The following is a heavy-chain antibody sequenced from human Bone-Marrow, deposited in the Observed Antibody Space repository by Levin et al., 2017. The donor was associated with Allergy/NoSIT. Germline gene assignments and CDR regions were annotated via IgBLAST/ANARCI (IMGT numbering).Heavy chain of an antibody. J-gene: IGHJ5*02. D-gene: IGHD2-2*01. CDR1: GGTFSSYA. CDR2: IIPILGIA. V-gene: IGHV1-69*04. CDR3: ARDLMGRGTRDIVVVPAPEGWFDP. Sequence: SVKVSCKASGGTFSSYAISWVRQAPGQGLEWMGRIIPILGIANYAQKFQGRVTITADKSTSTAYMELSSLRSEDTAVYYCARDLMGRGTRDIVVVPAPEGWFDPWGQGTLVTVSS.